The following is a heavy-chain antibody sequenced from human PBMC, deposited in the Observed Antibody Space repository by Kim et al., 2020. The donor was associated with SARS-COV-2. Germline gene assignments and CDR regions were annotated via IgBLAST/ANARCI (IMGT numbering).Heavy chain of an antibody. CDR3: AKDGGSGTFYWYFDL. CDR1: GFTFSSYA. J-gene: IGHJ2*01. Sequence: SLRLSCAASGFTFSSYAMSWVRQAPGKGLEWVSAISGSGGSTYYADSVKGRFTISRDNSKNTLYLQMNSLRAEDTAVYYCAKDGGSGTFYWYFDLWGRGTLVTVSS. V-gene: IGHV3-23*01. D-gene: IGHD2-15*01. CDR2: ISGSGGST.